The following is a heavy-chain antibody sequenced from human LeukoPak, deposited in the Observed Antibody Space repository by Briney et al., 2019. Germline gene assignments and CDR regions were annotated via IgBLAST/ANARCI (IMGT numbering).Heavy chain of an antibody. V-gene: IGHV4-4*07. Sequence: SETLSLTCSVSTGFTTYDYWNWIRQPAGKAPEWIGRIHTTGSTNYNPSLKSRLTMSLDKSKNQFSLKMTSMTAADTALYYCXRGGSNRHFDSWGQGILVTVSS. CDR2: IHTTGST. CDR3: XRGGSNRHFDS. CDR1: TGFTTYDY. D-gene: IGHD2/OR15-2a*01. J-gene: IGHJ4*02.